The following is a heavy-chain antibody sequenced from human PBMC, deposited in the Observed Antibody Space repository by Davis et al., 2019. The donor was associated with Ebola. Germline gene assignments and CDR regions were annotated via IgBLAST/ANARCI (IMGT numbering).Heavy chain of an antibody. CDR3: ARGGPGLVIILSLAII. D-gene: IGHD3/OR15-3a*01. CDR2: INPNSGGT. Sequence: ASVKVSCKASGYTFTSYYMHWVRQAPGQGLEWMGRINPNSGGTNYAQKFQGRVTMTRDTSISTAYMELSRLRSDDTAVYYCARGGPGLVIILSLAIIWGQGTLVTVSS. CDR1: GYTFTSYY. V-gene: IGHV1-2*06. J-gene: IGHJ4*02.